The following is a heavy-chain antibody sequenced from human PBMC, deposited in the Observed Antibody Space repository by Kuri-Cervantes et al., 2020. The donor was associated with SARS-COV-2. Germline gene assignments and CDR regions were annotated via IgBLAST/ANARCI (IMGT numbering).Heavy chain of an antibody. D-gene: IGHD4-17*01. Sequence: SETLSLTCTVSGASISGYHWSWIRQPPGKGLEWIGYIYYSGSTNYNPSLKSRVTISVDTSKNQFSLKLSSVTAADTAVYYCARDLGYGDPGDWGQGTLVTVSS. CDR2: IYYSGST. V-gene: IGHV4-59*01. CDR3: ARDLGYGDPGD. CDR1: GASISGYH. J-gene: IGHJ4*02.